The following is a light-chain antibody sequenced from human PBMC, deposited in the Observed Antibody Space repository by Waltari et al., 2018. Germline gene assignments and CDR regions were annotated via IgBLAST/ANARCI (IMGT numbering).Light chain of an antibody. J-gene: IGLJ2*01. CDR3: CSYAGSTTPML. CDR1: SSDFGGYNL. Sequence: QSALTQPASVSGSPEQSITISCTGTSSDFGGYNLVSWYQQRPGKAPNLIIFEGSERPSGVSDRFSGSKSGNTASLTVSGLQAEDEAHYYCCSYAGSTTPMLFGGGTKLTVL. CDR2: EGS. V-gene: IGLV2-23*01.